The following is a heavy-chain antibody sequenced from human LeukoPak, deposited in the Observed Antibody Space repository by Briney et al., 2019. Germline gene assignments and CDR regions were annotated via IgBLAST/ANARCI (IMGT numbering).Heavy chain of an antibody. Sequence: GRSLRLSCAASGFTFSSYGMHWVRQAPGKGLEWVAVISYDGSNKYYADSVKGRFTISRDNSKNTLYLQMNSLRAEDTAMYYCAKQAVADGQIDYWGQGTLVTVSS. J-gene: IGHJ4*02. CDR1: GFTFSSYG. CDR3: AKQAVADGQIDY. D-gene: IGHD6-19*01. CDR2: ISYDGSNK. V-gene: IGHV3-30*18.